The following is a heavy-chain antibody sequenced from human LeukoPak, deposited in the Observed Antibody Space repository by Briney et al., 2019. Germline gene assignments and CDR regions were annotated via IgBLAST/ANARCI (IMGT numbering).Heavy chain of an antibody. J-gene: IGHJ6*02. V-gene: IGHV1-8*01. D-gene: IGHD3-10*01. CDR3: ARGRIGGKSYYYYYGMDV. CDR1: GYTFTSYD. Sequence: ASVKVSCKASGYTFTSYDINWVRQATGQGLEWMGWMNPNSGNTGYAQKFQGRVTMTRNTSISTAYTELSSLRSEDTAVYYCARGRIGGKSYYYYYGMDVWGQGTTVTVS. CDR2: MNPNSGNT.